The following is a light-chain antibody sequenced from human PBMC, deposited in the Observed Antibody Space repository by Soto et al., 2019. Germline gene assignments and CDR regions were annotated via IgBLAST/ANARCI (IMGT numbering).Light chain of an antibody. CDR3: QQYNSSPA. CDR2: DAS. Sequence: DIQMTQSPSTLSASVGDRVTITCRASQSISSWLAWYQQKPGKAPKLLIYDASSLESGVPSRFSGSGSGTEFTLTISSLQPDDFATYYCQQYNSSPAFGQGTKVESK. J-gene: IGKJ1*01. CDR1: QSISSW. V-gene: IGKV1-5*01.